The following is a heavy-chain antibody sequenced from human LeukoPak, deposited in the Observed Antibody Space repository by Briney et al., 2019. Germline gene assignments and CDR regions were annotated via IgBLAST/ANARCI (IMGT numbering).Heavy chain of an antibody. CDR1: GFTFSGSA. CDR3: TRSYGPYYFDY. D-gene: IGHD5-18*01. Sequence: GGSLRLSCAASGFTFSGSAMHWVRQASGKGLEWVGRIRSKANSYATAYAASVEGRFTISRDDSKNTAYLQMNSLKTEDTAVYYCTRSYGPYYFDYWGQGTLVTVSS. J-gene: IGHJ4*02. V-gene: IGHV3-73*01. CDR2: IRSKANSYAT.